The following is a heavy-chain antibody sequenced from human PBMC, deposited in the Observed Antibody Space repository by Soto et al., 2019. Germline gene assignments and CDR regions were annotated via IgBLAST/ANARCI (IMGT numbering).Heavy chain of an antibody. Sequence: WASVKVSCKASGYTFTSYGISWVRQAPGQGLEWMGWISAYNGNTNYAQKLQGRVTMTTDTSTSTAYMELRSLRSDDTAVYYCARGCSGGSCYYYYYYGMDVWGQGTTVTVSS. V-gene: IGHV1-18*01. D-gene: IGHD2-15*01. CDR3: ARGCSGGSCYYYYYYGMDV. CDR2: ISAYNGNT. J-gene: IGHJ6*02. CDR1: GYTFTSYG.